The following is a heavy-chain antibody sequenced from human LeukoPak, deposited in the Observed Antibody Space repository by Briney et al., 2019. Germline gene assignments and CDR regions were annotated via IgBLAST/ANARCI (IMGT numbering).Heavy chain of an antibody. CDR1: SGSISSGSYY. Sequence: SETLSLTCTVSSGSISSGSYYWSWIRQPAGKGLEWIGRIFTSGGTNYNPSLKSRVTISVDTSKNQFSLTLNSVTAADAAVYYCAREESGYCDGGSCPYYFDYWGQGTLVTVSS. CDR3: AREESGYCDGGSCPYYFDY. CDR2: IFTSGGT. V-gene: IGHV4-61*02. J-gene: IGHJ4*02. D-gene: IGHD2-15*01.